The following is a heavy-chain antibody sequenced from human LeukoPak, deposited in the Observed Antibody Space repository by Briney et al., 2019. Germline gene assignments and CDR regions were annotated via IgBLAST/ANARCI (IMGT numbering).Heavy chain of an antibody. Sequence: GASVKVSCKASGGTFSSYAINWVRQATGQGLEWMGWMSPNSGDTGYAQKFQGRVTMTSDSSMSTAYMELSSLRSEDTAIYYCVRTPPNWGFDYWGQGTLVTVSS. CDR3: VRTPPNWGFDY. CDR2: MSPNSGDT. J-gene: IGHJ4*02. V-gene: IGHV1-8*02. D-gene: IGHD7-27*01. CDR1: GGTFSSYA.